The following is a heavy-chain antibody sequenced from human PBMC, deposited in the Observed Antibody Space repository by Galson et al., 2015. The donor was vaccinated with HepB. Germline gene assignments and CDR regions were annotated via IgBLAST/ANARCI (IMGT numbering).Heavy chain of an antibody. D-gene: IGHD2-2*01. CDR2: ISYDGSNK. CDR3: AKGSPAAIYHPIDY. V-gene: IGHV3-30*18. J-gene: IGHJ4*02. CDR1: GFTFSSYG. Sequence: SLRLSCAASGFTFSSYGMHWVRQAPGKGLEWVAVISYDGSNKYYADSVKGRFTISRDNSKNTLYLQMNSLRAEDTAVYYCAKGSPAAIYHPIDYWGQGTPVTVSS.